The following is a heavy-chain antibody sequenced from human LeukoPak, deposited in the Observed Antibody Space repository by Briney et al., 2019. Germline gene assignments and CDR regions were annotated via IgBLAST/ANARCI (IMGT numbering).Heavy chain of an antibody. J-gene: IGHJ4*02. CDR2: INHSGST. D-gene: IGHD2-15*01. CDR1: GGSFSGYY. Sequence: SETLSLTCAVYGGSFSGYYWSWIRQPPGKGLEWIGEINHSGSTNYNPSLKSRVTISVDTSKNQFSLKLSSVTAADTAVYYCARVRHCSGGSCYPPDYWGQGTLVTVSS. CDR3: ARVRHCSGGSCYPPDY. V-gene: IGHV4-34*01.